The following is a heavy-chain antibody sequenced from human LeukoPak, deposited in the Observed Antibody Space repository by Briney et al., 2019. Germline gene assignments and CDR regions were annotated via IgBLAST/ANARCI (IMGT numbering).Heavy chain of an antibody. V-gene: IGHV3-30*02. Sequence: GGSLRLSCAASGFTFSSYGMHWVRQAPGKGLEWVAFIRYDGSNKYYADSVKGRFTISRDNSKNTLYLQMNSLRAEDTAVYYCAKDRSMREYSSSYYFDYWGQGTLVTVSS. CDR1: GFTFSSYG. J-gene: IGHJ4*02. D-gene: IGHD6-6*01. CDR3: AKDRSMREYSSSYYFDY. CDR2: IRYDGSNK.